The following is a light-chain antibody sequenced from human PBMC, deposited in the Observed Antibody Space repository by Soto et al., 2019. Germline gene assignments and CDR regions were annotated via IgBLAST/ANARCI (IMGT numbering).Light chain of an antibody. CDR1: QSVSSY. CDR2: DAS. CDR3: QQRSNWPGT. Sequence: EIVLTQSPATLSLSPGERATLSCRASQSVSSYLAWYQRKPGQAPRLLIYDASNRATGIPARFSGSGSGTDFTLTISSLEPEDFPVYYCQQRSNWPGTFGQGTKVEIK. J-gene: IGKJ1*01. V-gene: IGKV3-11*01.